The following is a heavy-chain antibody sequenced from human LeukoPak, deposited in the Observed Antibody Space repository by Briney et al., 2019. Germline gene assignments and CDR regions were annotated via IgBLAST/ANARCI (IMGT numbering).Heavy chain of an antibody. Sequence: SETLSLTCTVNGGSLSNYFWSWIRQPAGKGLEWIGYIYYSGSTNYNPSLKSRVTISVDTSKNQFSLKLSSVTAADTAVYYCARSNTYGSGTYYMDVWGKGTTVTVSS. J-gene: IGHJ6*03. CDR1: GGSLSNYF. D-gene: IGHD3-10*01. CDR2: IYYSGST. CDR3: ARSNTYGSGTYYMDV. V-gene: IGHV4-59*01.